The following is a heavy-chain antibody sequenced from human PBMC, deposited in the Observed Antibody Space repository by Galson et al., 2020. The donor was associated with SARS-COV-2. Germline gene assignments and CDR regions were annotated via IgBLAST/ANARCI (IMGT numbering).Heavy chain of an antibody. J-gene: IGHJ6*02. Sequence: SGSDYIYTADSVKGRFTISRDNAKNSLYLQMNSLRAEDTAVYYCAREASWAMFAMDVWGQGTTVTVSS. CDR3: AREASWAMFAMDV. CDR2: SGSDYI. D-gene: IGHD3-10*02. V-gene: IGHV3-21*01.